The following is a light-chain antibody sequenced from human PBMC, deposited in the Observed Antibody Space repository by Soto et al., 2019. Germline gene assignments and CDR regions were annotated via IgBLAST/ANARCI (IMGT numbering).Light chain of an antibody. CDR1: QGISSY. V-gene: IGKV1-9*01. CDR2: AAS. Sequence: IQMTQSPSILSSFVRDRVTITFRASQGISSYLAWYQQKPGKAPKLLIYAASTLQSGVPSRFSGSGSGTEFTLRISRLLPEHSATYYCQQLNSYLFSFAQGTRL. J-gene: IGKJ5*01. CDR3: QQLNSYLFS.